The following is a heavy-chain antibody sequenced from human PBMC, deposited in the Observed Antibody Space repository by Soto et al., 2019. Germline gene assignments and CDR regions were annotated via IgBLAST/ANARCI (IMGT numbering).Heavy chain of an antibody. J-gene: IGHJ4*02. Sequence: RASVKVSCKASGFTFADSAVQWVRQARRQSLEWIGRVIVDSGNTKSAEKFTERVSMSWDMSTSTAFMELRSLSSDDTAVYYCATANNTSPFDYWGLGTLVTVSS. V-gene: IGHV1-58*01. CDR3: ATANNTSPFDY. D-gene: IGHD1-26*01. CDR2: VIVDSGNT. CDR1: GFTFADSA.